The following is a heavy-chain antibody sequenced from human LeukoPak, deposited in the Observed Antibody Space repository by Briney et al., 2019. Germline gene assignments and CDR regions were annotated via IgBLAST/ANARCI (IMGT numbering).Heavy chain of an antibody. Sequence: SETLSLTCTVSGGSISSSSYYWGWIRQPPGKGLEWIGSIYYSGSTYYNPSLKSRVTISVDTSKNQFSLKLNSVTPEDTAVYYCARGTSGSGSYYNPPYNWFDPWGQGTLVTVSS. CDR3: ARGTSGSGSYYNPPYNWFDP. D-gene: IGHD3-10*01. CDR2: IYYSGST. CDR1: GGSISSSSYY. J-gene: IGHJ5*02. V-gene: IGHV4-39*07.